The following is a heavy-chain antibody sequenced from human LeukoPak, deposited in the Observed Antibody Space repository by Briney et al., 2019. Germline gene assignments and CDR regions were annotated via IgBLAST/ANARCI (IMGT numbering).Heavy chain of an antibody. CDR3: ARDRGIRRTYYYDSSGYSPPDY. J-gene: IGHJ4*02. D-gene: IGHD3-22*01. Sequence: GGSLRPSCAASGFTFSSYSMNWVRQAPGKGLEWVSSISSSSSYIYYADSVKGRFTISRDNAKNSLYLQMNSLRAEDTAVYYCARDRGIRRTYYYDSSGYSPPDYWGQGTLVTVSS. CDR2: ISSSSSYI. V-gene: IGHV3-21*01. CDR1: GFTFSSYS.